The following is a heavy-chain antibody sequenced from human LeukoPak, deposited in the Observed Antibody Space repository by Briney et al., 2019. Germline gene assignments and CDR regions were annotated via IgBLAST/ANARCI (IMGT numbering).Heavy chain of an antibody. V-gene: IGHV5-51*01. Sequence: GESLKISCEGSGYTFTSYWIVWVRQMPGKSPEWMGIIYPGDSDTRYSPSFQGQVTISADKSISTAYLQWSSLKASDTAMYYCARRGYYDSSGYYGYWGQGTLVTVSS. J-gene: IGHJ4*02. CDR2: IYPGDSDT. CDR1: GYTFTSYW. D-gene: IGHD3-22*01. CDR3: ARRGYYDSSGYYGY.